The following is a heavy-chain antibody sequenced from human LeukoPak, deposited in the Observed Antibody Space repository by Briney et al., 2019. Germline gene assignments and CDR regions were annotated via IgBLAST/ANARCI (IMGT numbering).Heavy chain of an antibody. V-gene: IGHV3-33*01. J-gene: IGHJ3*02. D-gene: IGHD2-2*01. Sequence: GFLRLSCAASGFTFSSYGMHWVRQAPGKGLEWVAVIWSEGSNKYYADSVKGRFTISRDNSKNTLYLQMNSLRAEDTAVYYCARAEVPAAVKSGAFDIWGQGTMVTVSS. CDR1: GFTFSSYG. CDR3: ARAEVPAAVKSGAFDI. CDR2: IWSEGSNK.